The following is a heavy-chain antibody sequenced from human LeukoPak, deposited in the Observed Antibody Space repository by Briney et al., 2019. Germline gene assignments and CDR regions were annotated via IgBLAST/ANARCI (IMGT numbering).Heavy chain of an antibody. CDR2: ISGSGGNT. J-gene: IGHJ5*02. Sequence: PGGSLRLSCAASGFSFTNYAMSWVRQAAGKRLEWVSAISGSGGNTYYADSVKGRFTISRDNAKNSLYLQMNSLRAEDTALYHCARDFFRRVPAVHSWFDPWGQGTLVTVSS. D-gene: IGHD2-2*01. CDR3: ARDFFRRVPAVHSWFDP. CDR1: GFSFTNYA. V-gene: IGHV3-23*01.